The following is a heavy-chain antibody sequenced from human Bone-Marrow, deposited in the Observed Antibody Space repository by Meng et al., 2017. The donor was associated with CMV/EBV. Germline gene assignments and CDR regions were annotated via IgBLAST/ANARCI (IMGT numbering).Heavy chain of an antibody. CDR3: ASPASTYYDFWSGYYLPLDV. V-gene: IGHV3-23*01. J-gene: IGHJ6*02. Sequence: SCAASGFTFSSYGMHWVRQAPGKGLEWVSAISGSGGSTYYADSVKGRFTISRDNSKNTLYLQMNSLRVEDTAVYYCASPASTYYDFWSGYYLPLDVWGQGTTVTVSS. D-gene: IGHD3-3*01. CDR2: ISGSGGST. CDR1: GFTFSSYG.